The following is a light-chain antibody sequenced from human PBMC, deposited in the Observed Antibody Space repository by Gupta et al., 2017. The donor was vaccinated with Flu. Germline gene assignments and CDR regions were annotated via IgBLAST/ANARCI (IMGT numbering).Light chain of an antibody. J-gene: IGKJ1*01. CDR1: QSVSSDY. V-gene: IGKV3-20*01. Sequence: LVLTQSPGTLYSSPGERATLSCRASQSVSSDYLAWYQQRPGQAPRLLIYGSSTRATGVPDRFSGSGSGTDFTLTISRLEPEDFAVYYCQQYAKSPRTFGQGTKVEIK. CDR3: QQYAKSPRT. CDR2: GSS.